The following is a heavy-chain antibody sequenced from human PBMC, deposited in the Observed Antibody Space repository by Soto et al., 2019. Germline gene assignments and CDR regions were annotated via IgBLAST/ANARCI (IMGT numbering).Heavy chain of an antibody. CDR3: AREDSYGWSGERLDV. CDR2: LDQSGGT. J-gene: IGHJ6*02. V-gene: IGHV4-34*01. CDR1: GDSLRGQS. D-gene: IGHD6-19*01. Sequence: SETLSLTCAVVGDSLRGQSWNWIRQSPGKGLEWIGELDQSGGTNYNPSLKSRAIISDDTSKNQFSLTLTSVTAADTAVYYCAREDSYGWSGERLDVWGQGTTVTVSS.